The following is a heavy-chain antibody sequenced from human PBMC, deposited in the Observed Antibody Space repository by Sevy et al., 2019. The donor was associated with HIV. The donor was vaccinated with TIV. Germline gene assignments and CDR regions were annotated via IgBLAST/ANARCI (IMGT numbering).Heavy chain of an antibody. V-gene: IGHV4-59*01. J-gene: IGHJ4*02. Sequence: SETRSLTCTVSGGSISSYYWSWIRQPPGKGLEWIGYIYYSGSTNYNPSLKSRVTISVDTSKNQFSLKLSSVTAADTAVYYCARQQLTLVIDYWGQGTLVTVSS. CDR2: IYYSGST. D-gene: IGHD6-13*01. CDR1: GGSISSYY. CDR3: ARQQLTLVIDY.